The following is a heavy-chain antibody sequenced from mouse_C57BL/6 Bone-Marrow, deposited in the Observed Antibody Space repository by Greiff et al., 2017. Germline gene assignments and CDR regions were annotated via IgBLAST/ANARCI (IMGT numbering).Heavy chain of an antibody. CDR1: GYSITSDY. D-gene: IGHD1-1*01. V-gene: IGHV3-8*01. J-gene: IGHJ2*01. CDR3: ARDYYGRFDY. CDR2: ISYSGSN. Sequence: VQLKESGPGLAKPSQTLSLTCSVTGYSITSDYWNWIRKFPGNKLEYMGYISYSGSNYYTPSPNSRISITRDTSKNQYYLQLNSVTTEDTATYYCARDYYGRFDYWGQGTTLTVSS.